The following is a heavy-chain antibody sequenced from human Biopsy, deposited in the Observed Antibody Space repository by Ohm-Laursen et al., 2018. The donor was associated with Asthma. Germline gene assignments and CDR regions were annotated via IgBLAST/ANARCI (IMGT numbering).Heavy chain of an antibody. D-gene: IGHD3-10*01. CDR2: IYYSGST. J-gene: IGHJ4*02. CDR3: ARERAGYYGSGSYLGY. Sequence: GTLSLTCAVSGGSINIGDYYWSWIRQHPVKGLEWIGYIYYSGSTNYNPSLKSRVTISVDTSKNQFSLKLSSVTAADTAVYYCARERAGYYGSGSYLGYWGQGTLVTVSS. V-gene: IGHV4-61*08. CDR1: GGSINIGDYY.